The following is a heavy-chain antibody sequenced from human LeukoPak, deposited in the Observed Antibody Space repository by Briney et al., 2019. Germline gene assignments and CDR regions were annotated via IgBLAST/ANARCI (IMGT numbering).Heavy chain of an antibody. CDR1: GFTFSSYS. Sequence: PGGSLRLSCAASGFTFSSYSMNWVRQAPGKGLEWVSYISSSSSTIYYADSVKGRFTISRDNAKNSLYLQMNSLRAEDTAVYYCARRRGSFDYWGQGTLVTVSS. CDR3: ARRRGSFDY. CDR2: ISSSSSTI. D-gene: IGHD3-10*01. J-gene: IGHJ4*02. V-gene: IGHV3-48*01.